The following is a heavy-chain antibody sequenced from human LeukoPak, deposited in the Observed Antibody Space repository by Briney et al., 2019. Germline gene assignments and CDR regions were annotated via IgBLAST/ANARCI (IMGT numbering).Heavy chain of an antibody. CDR3: ARDRSGTFDY. D-gene: IGHD2-15*01. CDR1: GFTFSSYD. V-gene: IGHV3-33*01. J-gene: IGHJ4*02. Sequence: PGGSLRLSCAASGFTFSSYDMHWVRQAPGKGLEWVALIWYDGSNKYCADSVKGRFTISRDNSRNTLYLQMNSLRAEDTAVYYCARDRSGTFDYWGQGTLVTVSS. CDR2: IWYDGSNK.